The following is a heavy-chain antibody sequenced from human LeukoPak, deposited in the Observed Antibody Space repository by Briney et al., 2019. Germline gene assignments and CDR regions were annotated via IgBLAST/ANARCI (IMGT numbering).Heavy chain of an antibody. D-gene: IGHD5-24*01. J-gene: IGHJ3*02. V-gene: IGHV3-23*01. CDR1: GFTFSSYA. CDR3: AKPLEMATIASGAFDI. CDR2: ISGSGGST. Sequence: GGSLRLSCAASGFTFSSYAMSWVRQAPGKGLEWVPAISGSGGSTYYADSVKGRFTISRDNPKNTLYLQMNSLRAEDTAVYYCAKPLEMATIASGAFDIWGQGTMVTVSS.